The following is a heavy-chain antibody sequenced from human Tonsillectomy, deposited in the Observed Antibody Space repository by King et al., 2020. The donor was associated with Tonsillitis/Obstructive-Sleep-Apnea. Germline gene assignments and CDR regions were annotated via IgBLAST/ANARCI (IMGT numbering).Heavy chain of an antibody. V-gene: IGHV1-2*06. CDR3: ARGTYYDFWSGYYADFDY. J-gene: IGHJ4*02. CDR1: GYTFTGYY. CDR2: INPNSGGT. Sequence: VQLVESGAEVKKPGASVKVSCKASGYTFTGYYMHWVRQAPGQGLEWMGRINPNSGGTNYAQKFQGRVTMTRDTSLSTAYMELSRLRSDDTAVYYCARGTYYDFWSGYYADFDYWGQGTLVTVSS. D-gene: IGHD3-3*01.